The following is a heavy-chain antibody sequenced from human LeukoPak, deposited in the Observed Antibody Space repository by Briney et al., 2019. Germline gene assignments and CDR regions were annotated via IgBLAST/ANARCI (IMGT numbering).Heavy chain of an antibody. CDR1: GFTFTNYA. D-gene: IGHD1-26*01. CDR3: AKDRIVGATGRLLDY. V-gene: IGHV3-23*01. Sequence: GASLRLSCAASGFTFTNYAMSWVGQAPGKGLEWVSTVTGSGGDDTYYADSVRGRFTISRDISKNTLYLQMNSLRAEDTAVYYCAKDRIVGATGRLLDYWGQGTLVTVSS. CDR2: VTGSGGDDT. J-gene: IGHJ4*02.